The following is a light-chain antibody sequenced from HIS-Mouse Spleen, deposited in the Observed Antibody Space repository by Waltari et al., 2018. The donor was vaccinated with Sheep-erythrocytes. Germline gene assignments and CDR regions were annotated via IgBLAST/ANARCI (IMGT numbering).Light chain of an antibody. V-gene: IGKV1-12*01. CDR3: QQDNSFPIT. J-gene: IGKJ5*01. Sequence: DIQMTQSPSSVSASVGDRVTITCRASQGISSWLTWYQQKPGKVPKLLIYEGSSLQSVIPSRFCGSGSGTDFTLTISSHQPEDFATYYCQQDNSFPITFGQGTRLEIK. CDR1: QGISSW. CDR2: EGS.